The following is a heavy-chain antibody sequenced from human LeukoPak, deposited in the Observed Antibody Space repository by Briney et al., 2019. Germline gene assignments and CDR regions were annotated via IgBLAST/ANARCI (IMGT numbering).Heavy chain of an antibody. CDR2: TNTNTGNP. Sequence: GASVKVSCKASGYTFTSYAMNWVRQAPGQGLEWMGWTNTNTGNPTYAQGFTGRFVFSLDTSVSTAYLQISSLKAEDTAVYYCARVGSSGWFGAWYFDLWGRGTLVTVSS. J-gene: IGHJ2*01. CDR3: ARVGSSGWFGAWYFDL. CDR1: GYTFTSYA. V-gene: IGHV7-4-1*02. D-gene: IGHD6-19*01.